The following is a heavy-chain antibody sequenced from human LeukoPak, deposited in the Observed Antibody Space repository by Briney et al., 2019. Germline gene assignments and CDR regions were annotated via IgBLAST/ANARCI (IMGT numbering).Heavy chain of an antibody. V-gene: IGHV4-34*01. CDR1: GAAFRSYY. J-gene: IGHJ4*02. CDR3: AGEHLTAVTPGFDL. D-gene: IGHD4-17*01. CDR2: INQSGST. Sequence: SETLSLNCAAYGAAFRSYYWSWIRQSPGKGLEWPGEINQSGSTNYSPSLKSRATISVDTSKSQFSLRMTSVTAAGTAVYFCAGEHLTAVTPGFDLWGQGTLVTVSS.